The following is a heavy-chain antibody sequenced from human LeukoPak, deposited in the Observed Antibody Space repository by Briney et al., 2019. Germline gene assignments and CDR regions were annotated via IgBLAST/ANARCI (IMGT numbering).Heavy chain of an antibody. D-gene: IGHD2-2*01. CDR3: TRDPGRCTSTSCYPDY. CDR1: GFDFSTYT. CDR2: ISSSSSYI. J-gene: IGHJ4*02. V-gene: IGHV3-21*01. Sequence: GGSLRLSCAAFGFDFSTYTMNWVRQAPGKGLEWVSSISSSSSYIYYADSVKGRFTISGNNAKNSMYLQMNSLRAEDTAVYYCTRDPGRCTSTSCYPDYWGQGTLVTVSS.